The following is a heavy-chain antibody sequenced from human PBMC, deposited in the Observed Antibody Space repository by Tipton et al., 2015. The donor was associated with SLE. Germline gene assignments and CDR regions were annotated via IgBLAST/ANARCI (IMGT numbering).Heavy chain of an antibody. CDR3: ARVEQQLPVWYFDL. V-gene: IGHV4-61*02. CDR2: IYHSGST. CDR1: GGSISSGSYY. J-gene: IGHJ2*01. Sequence: TLSLTCTVSGGSISSGSYYWSWIRQPAGKGLEWIGSIYHSGSTYYNPSLKSRVTISLDTSKNQFSLKLSSVTAADTAMYYCARVEQQLPVWYFDLWGRGTLVTVSS. D-gene: IGHD6-13*01.